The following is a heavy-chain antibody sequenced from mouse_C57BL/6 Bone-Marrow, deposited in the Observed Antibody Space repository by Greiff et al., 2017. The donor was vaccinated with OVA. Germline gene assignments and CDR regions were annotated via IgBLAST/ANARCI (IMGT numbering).Heavy chain of an antibody. Sequence: QVQLQQSGAELVRPGASVKLSCKASGYTFTDYYINWVKQRPGQGLEWIARIYPGSGNTYYNEKFKGKATLTAEKSSSTAYMQLSSLTSEDSAVYFCARNPVSFYYYGSSSYWYFDVWGTGTTVTVSS. V-gene: IGHV1-76*01. CDR3: ARNPVSFYYYGSSSYWYFDV. D-gene: IGHD1-1*01. J-gene: IGHJ1*03. CDR1: GYTFTDYY. CDR2: IYPGSGNT.